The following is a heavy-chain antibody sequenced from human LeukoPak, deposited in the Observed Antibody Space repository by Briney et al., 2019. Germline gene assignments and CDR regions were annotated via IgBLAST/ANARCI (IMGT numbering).Heavy chain of an antibody. Sequence: PGGSLRLSCAASGFTFSSYSMNWVRQAPGKGLEWVSYISSSSSTIYYADSVKGRFTISRDNAKNSLHLQMNSLRAEDTAVYYCASGGRVWASIAARPYLDYWGQGTLVTVSS. V-gene: IGHV3-48*01. CDR2: ISSSSSTI. D-gene: IGHD6-6*01. CDR1: GFTFSSYS. CDR3: ASGGRVWASIAARPYLDY. J-gene: IGHJ4*02.